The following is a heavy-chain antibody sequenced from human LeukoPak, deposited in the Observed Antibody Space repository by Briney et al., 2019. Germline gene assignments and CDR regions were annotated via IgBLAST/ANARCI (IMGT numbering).Heavy chain of an antibody. CDR3: ARGKEGAFDY. D-gene: IGHD3-16*01. J-gene: IGHJ4*02. V-gene: IGHV3-48*03. CDR2: ISSSGTTI. CDR1: GFTFSSYE. Sequence: GGSLRLSCAASGFTFSSYEMNWVRQAPGEGLEWVSYISSSGTTIYYADSVEGRFTISRDNAKNSLYLQMNSLRAEDTAVYYCARGKEGAFDYWGQGTLVTVSS.